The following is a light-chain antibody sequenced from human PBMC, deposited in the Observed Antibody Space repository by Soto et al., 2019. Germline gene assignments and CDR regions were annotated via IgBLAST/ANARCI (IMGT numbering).Light chain of an antibody. J-gene: IGKJ1*01. Sequence: ALQMTQSPSSLSASVGDRVSITCRASQDIRHDLGWYQQKPGKAPKLLIYAASSLHSGVPSRFSGSGSGTDFTLTINVLQPEDFATYYCLQDYTFPKTFGQGTKVE. CDR3: LQDYTFPKT. V-gene: IGKV1-6*01. CDR1: QDIRHD. CDR2: AAS.